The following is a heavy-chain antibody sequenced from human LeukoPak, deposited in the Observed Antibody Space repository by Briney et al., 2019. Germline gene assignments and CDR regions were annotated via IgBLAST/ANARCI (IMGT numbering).Heavy chain of an antibody. V-gene: IGHV3-23*01. CDR1: GFTFSSYA. CDR2: ISGSGGST. CDR3: ARVLVSMVRGPLDY. D-gene: IGHD3-10*01. J-gene: IGHJ4*02. Sequence: GGSLRLSCAASGFTFSSYAMSWVRQAPGKGLEWVSAISGSGGSTYYADSVKGRFTISRDNAKNSLYLQMNSLRAEDTAVYYCARVLVSMVRGPLDYWGQGTLVTVSS.